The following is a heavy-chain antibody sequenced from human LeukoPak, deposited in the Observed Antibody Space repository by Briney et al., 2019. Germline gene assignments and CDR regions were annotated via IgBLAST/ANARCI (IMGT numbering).Heavy chain of an antibody. CDR3: ARLRNGVIVLKPSVIVDF. J-gene: IGHJ4*02. CDR1: GYSISSGYW. D-gene: IGHD2-8*01. V-gene: IGHV4-38-2*02. CDR2: LFPGGNT. Sequence: PSETLSLTCSVSGYSISSGYWWGWIRQPPGKALEWIGSLFPGGNTYYNPSLKRRLTISVDTSKNQFSLGLNSVTAADTAIYYCARLRNGVIVLKPSVIVDFWGQGALVTVSS.